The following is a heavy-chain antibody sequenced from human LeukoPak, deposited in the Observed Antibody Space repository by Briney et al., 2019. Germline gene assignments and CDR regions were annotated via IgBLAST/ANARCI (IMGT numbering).Heavy chain of an antibody. D-gene: IGHD2-2*01. V-gene: IGHV1-69*06. CDR1: GGTFSSYA. Sequence: SVKVSCKASGGTFSSYAISWVRQAPGQGLEWMGGIIPIFGTASYAQKFQSRVTITADKSTSTAYMELSSLRSEDTAVYYCAREGMGYCSSTSCYGGVFYAFDIWGQGTMVTVSS. CDR3: AREGMGYCSSTSCYGGVFYAFDI. CDR2: IIPIFGTA. J-gene: IGHJ3*02.